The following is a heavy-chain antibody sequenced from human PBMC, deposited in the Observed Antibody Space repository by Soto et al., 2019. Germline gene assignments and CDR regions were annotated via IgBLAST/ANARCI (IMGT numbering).Heavy chain of an antibody. D-gene: IGHD1-20*01. CDR2: IYHSGST. V-gene: IGHV4-30-2*01. Sequence: PSETLSLTCAVSGVSISSGGYSWSWMGQPPGKCREWVGYIYHSGSTYYNPSLKSRVTISVDRSKNQFSLKLSSVTAADTAVYYCARDGRRNNWTYFDYWGQGTLVTVYS. CDR1: GVSISSGGYS. CDR3: ARDGRRNNWTYFDY. J-gene: IGHJ4*02.